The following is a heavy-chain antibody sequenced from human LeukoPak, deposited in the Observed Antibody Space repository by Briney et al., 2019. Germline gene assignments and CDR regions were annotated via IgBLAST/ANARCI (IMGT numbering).Heavy chain of an antibody. CDR2: IYYSGNT. Sequence: SETLSLTCTVSGGSISSSSYYWGWIRQPPGKGLEWIGHIYYSGNTNYNPSLKSRVTISEDTSKNQFSLKLSSVTAADTAVYYCARDLGTGNYFDYWGQGTLVTVSS. D-gene: IGHD1-1*01. CDR3: ARDLGTGNYFDY. V-gene: IGHV4-61*01. CDR1: GGSISSSSYY. J-gene: IGHJ4*02.